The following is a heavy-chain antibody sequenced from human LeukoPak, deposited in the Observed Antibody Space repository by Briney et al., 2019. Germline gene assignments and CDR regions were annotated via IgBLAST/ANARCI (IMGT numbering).Heavy chain of an antibody. CDR2: IYSDFRT. CDR3: ARAKSGYSYVIDY. V-gene: IGHV3-53*01. Sequence: GGSLRLSCAASGFHVIAYYMNWFRQAPGKGLEWASVIYSDFRTYYADSVKGRFIISKDTSKNTLYLQMNNLRAEDTAVYYCARAKSGYSYVIDYGGKEPLAPVSS. CDR1: GFHVIAYY. J-gene: IGHJ4*02. D-gene: IGHD5-18*01.